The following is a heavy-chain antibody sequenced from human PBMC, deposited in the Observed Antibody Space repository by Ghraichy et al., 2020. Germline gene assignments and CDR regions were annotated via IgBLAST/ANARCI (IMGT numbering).Heavy chain of an antibody. V-gene: IGHV3-30*02. CDR3: AKRLDFHNPDAFDI. CDR1: GFTFSSYG. CDR2: IRYDGSNK. D-gene: IGHD1-1*01. Sequence: GGSLRLSCAASGFTFSSYGMHWVRQAPGKGLEWVAFIRYDGSNKYYADSVKGRFTISRDSSKNTLYLQMNSLRAEDTAVYYCAKRLDFHNPDAFDIWGQGTMVTVSS. J-gene: IGHJ3*02.